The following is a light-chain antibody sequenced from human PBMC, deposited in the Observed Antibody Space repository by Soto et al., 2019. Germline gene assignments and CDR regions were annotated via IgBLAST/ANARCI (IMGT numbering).Light chain of an antibody. J-gene: IGKJ1*01. CDR3: QQYYSYSRT. CDR2: DVS. CDR1: QTVSSW. V-gene: IGKV1-5*01. Sequence: DIQMTQSPSTLSASVGDRVTITCRASQTVSSWLAWYQQKQGKDPKLLIYDVSSLESGVPSRFSGSGSGTEFTLTISSLQPDDFATYYCQQYYSYSRTFGQGTKVEVK.